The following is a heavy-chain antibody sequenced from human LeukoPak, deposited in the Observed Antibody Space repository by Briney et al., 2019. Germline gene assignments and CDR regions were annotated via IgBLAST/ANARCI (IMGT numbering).Heavy chain of an antibody. CDR3: ARGSRRAWLFDY. J-gene: IGHJ4*02. CDR2: INHSGSA. Sequence: SETLSLTCAVYGGSFSGYYWSWVRQPPGKGLEWIGEINHSGSANYNPSLKSRVTISVDTSKNQFSLKLSSVTAADTAVYYCARGSRRAWLFDYWGQGTLVTVSS. CDR1: GGSFSGYY. D-gene: IGHD6-19*01. V-gene: IGHV4-34*01.